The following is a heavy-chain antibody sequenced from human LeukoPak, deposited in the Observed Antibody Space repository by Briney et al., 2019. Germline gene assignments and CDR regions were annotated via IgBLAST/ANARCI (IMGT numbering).Heavy chain of an antibody. D-gene: IGHD3-10*01. J-gene: IGHJ4*02. CDR3: TRGIGRSWSLDN. Sequence: GGSLRLSCAASGINVSSDYMTWVRQAPGKGLEWVSLIYNNGNTYYADSVRGRFTISRDNSKNTLYLQMNSLRAEDTAMYYCTRGIGRSWSLDNWGQGTLVTVSS. CDR1: GINVSSDY. V-gene: IGHV3-53*01. CDR2: IYNNGNT.